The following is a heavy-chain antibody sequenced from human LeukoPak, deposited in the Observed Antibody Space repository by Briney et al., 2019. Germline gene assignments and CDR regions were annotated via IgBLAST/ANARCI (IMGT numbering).Heavy chain of an antibody. D-gene: IGHD2-2*01. CDR1: GFTFSSYG. J-gene: IGHJ4*02. Sequence: PGRSLRLSCAASGFTFSSYGMHWVRQAPGKGLEWVAGISYDGSNKYYADSVKGRFTISRDNSKNTLYLQMNSLRAEDTAVYYCAKDYCSSTSCYFWVYWGQGTLVSVCS. CDR2: ISYDGSNK. CDR3: AKDYCSSTSCYFWVY. V-gene: IGHV3-30*18.